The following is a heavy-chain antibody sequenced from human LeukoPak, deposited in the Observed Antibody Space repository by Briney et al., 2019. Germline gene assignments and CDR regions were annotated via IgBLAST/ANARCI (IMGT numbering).Heavy chain of an antibody. Sequence: GGSLRLSCAASGFSFSTYWMHWVRHAPGEGLVWVSRINGDGSTTNYADSVKGRFTISRDNAKNTLYLQMNSLRAEDTAVYYCTRRVDATRWYDPWGQGTLVTVSS. J-gene: IGHJ5*02. CDR3: TRRVDATRWYDP. CDR1: GFSFSTYW. D-gene: IGHD2-15*01. V-gene: IGHV3-74*01. CDR2: INGDGSTT.